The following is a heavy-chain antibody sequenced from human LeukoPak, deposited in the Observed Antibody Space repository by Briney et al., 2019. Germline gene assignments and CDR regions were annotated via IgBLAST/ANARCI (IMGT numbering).Heavy chain of an antibody. CDR3: ARERIAVAWRYYYYMDV. CDR2: IYTSGST. J-gene: IGHJ6*03. CDR1: GGSISSSSYY. V-gene: IGHV4-39*07. D-gene: IGHD6-19*01. Sequence: SETLSLTCTVSGGSISSSSYYWGWIRQPPGKGLEWIGRIYTSGSTNYNPSLKSRVTMSVDTSKNQFSLKLSSVTAADTAVYYCARERIAVAWRYYYYMDVWGKGTTVTISS.